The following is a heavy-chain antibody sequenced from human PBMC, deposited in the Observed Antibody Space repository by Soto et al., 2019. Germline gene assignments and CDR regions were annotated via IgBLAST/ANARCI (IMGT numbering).Heavy chain of an antibody. J-gene: IGHJ6*03. Sequence: GGSLRLSCAASGFTFSSYAMSWVRQAPGKGLEWVSAISGSGGSTYYADSVKGRFTNSTDTSKNTLYHQMNSLRAEDTAVYYCAKDGGTTVTPTPADYYYYYYMDVWGKGTTVTVSS. CDR2: ISGSGGST. V-gene: IGHV3-23*01. D-gene: IGHD4-17*01. CDR3: AKDGGTTVTPTPADYYYYYYMDV. CDR1: GFTFSSYA.